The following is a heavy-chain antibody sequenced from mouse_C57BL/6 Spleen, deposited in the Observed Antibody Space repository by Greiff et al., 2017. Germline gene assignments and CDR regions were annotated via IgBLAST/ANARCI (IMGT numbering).Heavy chain of an antibody. CDR3: TRGGWSGGGD. Sequence: QVQLQQSGAELVRPGSSVTLSCKASGYTFTSYWMDWVKQKPGQGLEWIGNIYPSDSATHYNPKFKDKATLTVDKSSSTAYMQLSSLTSEDSAVYWGTRGGWSGGGDWGQGTPVTVSA. V-gene: IGHV1-61*01. CDR2: IYPSDSAT. D-gene: IGHD2-3*01. CDR1: GYTFTSYW. J-gene: IGHJ3*01.